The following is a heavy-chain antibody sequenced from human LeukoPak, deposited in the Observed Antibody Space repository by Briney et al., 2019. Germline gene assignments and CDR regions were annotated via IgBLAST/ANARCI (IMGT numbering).Heavy chain of an antibody. CDR3: ARGLKYYYDSSGYYGGDY. J-gene: IGHJ4*02. D-gene: IGHD3-22*01. V-gene: IGHV3-11*01. Sequence: PGVSLRLSCAASGFIFSDFYMSWIRQAPGKGLEWISYIDFAGSTKYFAASVRGRFNISRDNANSLVYLHINSLRAEDTAVYYCARGLKYYYDSSGYYGGDYWGQGALVAVSS. CDR2: IDFAGSTK. CDR1: GFIFSDFY.